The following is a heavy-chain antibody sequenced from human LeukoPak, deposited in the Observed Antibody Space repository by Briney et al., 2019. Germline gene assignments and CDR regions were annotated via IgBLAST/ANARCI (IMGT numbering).Heavy chain of an antibody. Sequence: SETLSLTCAVYGGSFSGYYWSWIRQPPGKGLEWIGYIYYSGSTYYNPALKSRVTISVDTSKNQFSLKLSSVTAADTAVYYCAREKRWLQKWGQGTLVTVSS. CDR2: IYYSGST. D-gene: IGHD5-24*01. V-gene: IGHV4-59*12. CDR3: AREKRWLQK. CDR1: GGSFSGYY. J-gene: IGHJ4*02.